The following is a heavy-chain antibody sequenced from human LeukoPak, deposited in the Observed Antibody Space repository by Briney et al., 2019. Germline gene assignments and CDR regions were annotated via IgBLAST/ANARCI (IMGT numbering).Heavy chain of an antibody. CDR2: IYSGGST. CDR1: GFTVSSNY. Sequence: PGGSLRLSCAASGFTVSSNYMSWVRQAPGKGLEWVSVIYSGGSTYYADPVKGRFTISRHNSKNTLYLQMNSLRAEDTAVYYCARDAYYYGSGSDLGMDVWGQGTTVTVSS. J-gene: IGHJ6*02. V-gene: IGHV3-53*04. CDR3: ARDAYYYGSGSDLGMDV. D-gene: IGHD3-10*01.